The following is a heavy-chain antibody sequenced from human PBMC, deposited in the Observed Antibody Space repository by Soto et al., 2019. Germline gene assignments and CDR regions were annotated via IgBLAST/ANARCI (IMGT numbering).Heavy chain of an antibody. D-gene: IGHD3-22*01. V-gene: IGHV4-39*01. J-gene: IGHJ4*02. Sequence: QLQLQESGPGLVKPSETLSLSCTVSGGSISSSSYYWGWIRQPPGKGLQWIGYVYYSGSTYLNPSSKSRGTLSVDASKSQCSVKLSSVTAADTAVYYCASPGKHYPSNGYFDFDFWGQGTLVTVSS. CDR2: VYYSGST. CDR1: GGSISSSSYY. CDR3: ASPGKHYPSNGYFDFDF.